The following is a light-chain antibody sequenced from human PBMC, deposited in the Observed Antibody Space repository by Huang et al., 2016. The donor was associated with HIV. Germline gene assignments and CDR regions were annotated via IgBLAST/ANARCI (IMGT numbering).Light chain of an antibody. CDR1: QNILYSSNNKNY. J-gene: IGKJ4*01. CDR3: QQYYDSPL. CDR2: WAS. V-gene: IGKV4-1*01. Sequence: DIVMTQSPDSLAVSLGERATINCKYSQNILYSSNNKNYLAWYQQKPGQPPKLLIYWASTRESGVPDRVSGSGSGTDFTLTISSLQAEDVAVYYCQQYYDSPLFGGGTKVEIK.